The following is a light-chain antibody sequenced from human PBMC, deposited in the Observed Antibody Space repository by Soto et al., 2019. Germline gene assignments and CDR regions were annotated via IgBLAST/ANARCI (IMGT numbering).Light chain of an antibody. Sequence: EIVLTQSPSTLSFSPWERSTLSCRASQSVSSYLAWYQQKPGQAPRLLIYDVSNRATGIPARFSGSGSGTDFTLTISSLEPEDFAVYYCQQRSNWPRFTFGPGTKVDIK. CDR1: QSVSSY. CDR3: QQRSNWPRFT. V-gene: IGKV3-11*01. CDR2: DVS. J-gene: IGKJ3*01.